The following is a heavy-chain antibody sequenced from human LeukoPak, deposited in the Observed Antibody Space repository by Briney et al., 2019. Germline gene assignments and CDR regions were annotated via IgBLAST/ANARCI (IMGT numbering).Heavy chain of an antibody. D-gene: IGHD5-12*01. CDR3: ARGGYDGAGYFDY. CDR2: INPNSGGT. Sequence: ASAKVSCKASGYTFTGYYMHWVRQAPGQGLEWMGWINPNSGGTNYAQKFQGWVTMTRDTSISTAYMELSRLRSDDTAVYYCARGGYDGAGYFDYWGQGTLVTVSS. V-gene: IGHV1-2*04. J-gene: IGHJ4*02. CDR1: GYTFTGYY.